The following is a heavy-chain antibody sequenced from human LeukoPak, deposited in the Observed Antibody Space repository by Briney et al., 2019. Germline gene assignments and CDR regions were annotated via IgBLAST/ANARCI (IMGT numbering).Heavy chain of an antibody. J-gene: IGHJ4*02. CDR2: IYYSGST. Sequence: SETLSLTCTVSGGSISSYYWSGIRQPPGKGLEGGGDIYYSGSTNYNPSLKSRVTISVDTSKNQFSLKLSSVTAADTAVYYCARVSGRNIDYWGQGTLVTVSS. CDR3: ARVSGRNIDY. CDR1: GGSISSYY. V-gene: IGHV4-59*01. D-gene: IGHD6-19*01.